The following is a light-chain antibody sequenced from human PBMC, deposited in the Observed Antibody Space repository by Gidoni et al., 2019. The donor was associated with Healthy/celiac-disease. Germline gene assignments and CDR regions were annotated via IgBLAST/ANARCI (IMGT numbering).Light chain of an antibody. CDR1: QSVISSY. J-gene: IGKJ1*01. V-gene: IGKV3-20*01. CDR3: QQYGSSPRT. Sequence: IVLTQSPGTLSLAPGERATLTCRDSQSVISSYLAWYQQKPGQAPRLLIYGASSRATGIPDRFSGSGSGTDFTLTISRLEPEDFAVYYCQQYGSSPRTFGQGTKVEIK. CDR2: GAS.